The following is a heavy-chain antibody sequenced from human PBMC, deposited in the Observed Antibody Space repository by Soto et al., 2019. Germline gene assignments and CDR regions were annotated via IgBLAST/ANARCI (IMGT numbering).Heavy chain of an antibody. Sequence: QVQLVQSGAEVKKPGASVKVSCKASGYTFTSYGMSWVRQAPGQGLEWMGWISAYNGNTNYAQTLQGRATMTTDTSTSTAYMELRSLRSDDTAVYYCARDSLHYFITMVRGVITHGWFDPWGQGTLVTVSS. CDR2: ISAYNGNT. D-gene: IGHD3-10*01. CDR3: ARDSLHYFITMVRGVITHGWFDP. V-gene: IGHV1-18*01. CDR1: GYTFTSYG. J-gene: IGHJ5*02.